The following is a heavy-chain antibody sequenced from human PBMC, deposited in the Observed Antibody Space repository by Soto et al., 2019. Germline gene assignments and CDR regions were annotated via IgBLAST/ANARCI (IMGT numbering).Heavy chain of an antibody. CDR2: ISWNSGSI. CDR1: GFTFDDYA. Sequence: EVQLVESGGGLVQPGRSLRLSCAASGFTFDDYAMHWVRQAPGKGLEWVSGISWNSGSIGYADSVKGRFTNSRDNAKNSLYLQMNSLRAEDTALYYCAKGWEYSSGLSYYFDYWGQGTLVTVSS. D-gene: IGHD6-19*01. V-gene: IGHV3-9*01. J-gene: IGHJ4*02. CDR3: AKGWEYSSGLSYYFDY.